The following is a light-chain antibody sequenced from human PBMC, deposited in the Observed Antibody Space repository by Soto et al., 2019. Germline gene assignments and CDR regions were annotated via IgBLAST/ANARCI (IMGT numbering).Light chain of an antibody. J-gene: IGKJ1*01. V-gene: IGKV1-5*01. Sequence: DIQMTQSPSPLSASVGDTVTITCRASQSISGYLAWYQQKPGKAPKRLSLESGVPSRFIGSGSGTGFTLTISSLQPDDSASYYCQQYHSYPWTFGQGTRVEIK. CDR1: QSISGY. CDR3: QQYHSYPWT.